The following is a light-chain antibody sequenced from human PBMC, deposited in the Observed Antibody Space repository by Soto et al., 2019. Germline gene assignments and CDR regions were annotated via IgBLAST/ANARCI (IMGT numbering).Light chain of an antibody. Sequence: QSALTQPASVSGSPGQSITVSCTGTNTDVGGYNYVSWYQHRPGKAPRLMIYEVRDRLSGVSNRFSGSKSGNTASLTISGLQSEDEADYYCASYTRTTTLVFGGGTKLTVL. V-gene: IGLV2-14*01. J-gene: IGLJ2*01. CDR1: NTDVGGYNY. CDR3: ASYTRTTTLV. CDR2: EVR.